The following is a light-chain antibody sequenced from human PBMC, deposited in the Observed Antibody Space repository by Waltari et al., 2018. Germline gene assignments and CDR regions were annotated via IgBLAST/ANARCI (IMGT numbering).Light chain of an antibody. CDR3: QQYYDSPVT. J-gene: IGKJ2*01. CDR1: QTVLYSDNNNF. Sequence: DIVMTQSPDSLAVSLGERAPINCKSSQTVLYSDNNNFLGWYQQKPGQPPKLLISWASTRESGVPDRFSGGGSGTDCTLTISSLQAEDLAVYYCQQYYDSPVTFGQGTKVELK. CDR2: WAS. V-gene: IGKV4-1*01.